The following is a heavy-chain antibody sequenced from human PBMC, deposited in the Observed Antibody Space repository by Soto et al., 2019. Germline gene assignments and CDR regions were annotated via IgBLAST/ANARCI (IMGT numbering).Heavy chain of an antibody. V-gene: IGHV1-18*01. J-gene: IGHJ6*02. CDR2: ISAYDDNT. D-gene: IGHD3-22*01. CDR1: GYRFTSYG. CDR3: ARGGYYDSSGSRNYHYYGMNV. Sequence: QAQLVQSGPEVKKPGASVKVSCKASGYRFTSYGISWVRQAPGQGIEWLGWISAYDDNTKYAQTLQGRVSMSTDTSTNTAYMELRSPRSDDTAMYYCARGGYYDSSGSRNYHYYGMNVWGQGTTVTVSS.